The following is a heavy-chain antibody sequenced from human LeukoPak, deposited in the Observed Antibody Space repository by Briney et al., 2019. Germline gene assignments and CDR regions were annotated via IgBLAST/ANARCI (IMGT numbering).Heavy chain of an antibody. CDR3: ASIAAAEYYFDY. CDR2: ISWNSGSI. D-gene: IGHD6-13*01. J-gene: IGHJ4*02. V-gene: IGHV3-9*01. CDR1: GFTFDDYA. Sequence: PGRSLRLSCAASGFTFDDYAMHWVRQAPGKGLEWVSGISWNSGSIGYADSVKGRFTISRDNAKNSLYLRMNSLRAEDTALYYCASIAAAEYYFDYWGQGTLVTVSS.